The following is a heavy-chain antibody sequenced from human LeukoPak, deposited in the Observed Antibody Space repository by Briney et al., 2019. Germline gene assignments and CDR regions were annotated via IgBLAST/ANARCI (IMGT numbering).Heavy chain of an antibody. D-gene: IGHD3-10*01. V-gene: IGHV1-8*01. CDR2: MNPNSGNT. Sequence: ASVKVSCKASGYTFTSYDINWVRQATGQGLEWMGWMNPNSGNTGYAQKFQGRVTMTRNTSISTAYMELSSLRFEDTAVYYCARVRRVSAGWFGELLSYYFDYWGQGTLVTVSS. J-gene: IGHJ4*02. CDR1: GYTFTSYD. CDR3: ARVRRVSAGWFGELLSYYFDY.